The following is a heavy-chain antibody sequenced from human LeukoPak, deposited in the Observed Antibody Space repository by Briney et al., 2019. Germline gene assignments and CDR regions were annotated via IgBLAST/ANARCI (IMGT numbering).Heavy chain of an antibody. V-gene: IGHV4-34*01. CDR3: AREKQRGGIADY. D-gene: IGHD3-10*01. CDR2: INHSGST. Sequence: SETLSLTCAVYGGSFSGYYWSWIRQPPGKGLEWIGEINHSGSTNYNPSLKSRVTISVDTSKNQFSLKLSSVTAADTAVYYCAREKQRGGIADYWGQGTLVTVSS. J-gene: IGHJ4*02. CDR1: GGSFSGYY.